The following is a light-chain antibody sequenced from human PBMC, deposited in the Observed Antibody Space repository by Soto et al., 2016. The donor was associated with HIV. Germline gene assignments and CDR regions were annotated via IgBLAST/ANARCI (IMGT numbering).Light chain of an antibody. CDR3: QQTDSSPFT. V-gene: IGKV1-12*01. CDR1: QAINSR. Sequence: MTQTPSSVSASVGDRVTITCRASQAINSRLAWYQQNPGKAPEVLITATYTLQDGVPSRFSGSASGGTGTDFTLTIDSLQPEDFATYYCQQTDSSPFTFGPGTKV. J-gene: IGKJ3*01. CDR2: ATY.